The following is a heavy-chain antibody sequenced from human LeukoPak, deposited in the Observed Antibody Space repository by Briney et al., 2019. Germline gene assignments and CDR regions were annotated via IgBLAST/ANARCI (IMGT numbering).Heavy chain of an antibody. J-gene: IGHJ3*02. D-gene: IGHD3-3*01. CDR3: ARGQRITIFGVVIPDAFDI. Sequence: SVKVSCKASGGTFSSYAISWVRQAPGQGLELMGGIIPILGTANYAQKFQGRVTVTTDEATSTAYVELSSLRSEDTAVYYCARGQRITIFGVVIPDAFDIWGQGTVVTVSS. CDR1: GGTFSSYA. CDR2: IIPILGTA. V-gene: IGHV1-69*05.